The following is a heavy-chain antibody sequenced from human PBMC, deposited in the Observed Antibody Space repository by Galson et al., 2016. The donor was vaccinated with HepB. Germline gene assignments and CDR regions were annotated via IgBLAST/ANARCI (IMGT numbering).Heavy chain of an antibody. CDR3: TSALTRIDY. CDR2: IRSKANSYAT. CDR1: GFTFSGSA. V-gene: IGHV3-73*01. J-gene: IGHJ4*02. Sequence: LRLSCAASGFTFSGSAMHWVRQASGKGLEWVGHIRSKANSYATAYTASVKGRFTISRDDSKNTAYLHMNSLKTEDTAVYYCTSALTRIDYWGQGTLVTVSS.